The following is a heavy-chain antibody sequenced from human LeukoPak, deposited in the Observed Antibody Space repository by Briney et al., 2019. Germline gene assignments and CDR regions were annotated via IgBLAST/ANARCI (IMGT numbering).Heavy chain of an antibody. CDR2: INQSGGRN. CDR3: ARDVEGGTFDI. CDR1: GFTFSRFW. D-gene: IGHD3-16*01. Sequence: GGSLRLSCAASGFTFSRFWMNWVRQAPGRGLEWVANINQSGGRNNYVDSVKGRFTTSRDNAKNSLFLEMSSLRADDTAVYFCARDVEGGTFDIWGQGTTVTVSS. J-gene: IGHJ3*02. V-gene: IGHV3-7*05.